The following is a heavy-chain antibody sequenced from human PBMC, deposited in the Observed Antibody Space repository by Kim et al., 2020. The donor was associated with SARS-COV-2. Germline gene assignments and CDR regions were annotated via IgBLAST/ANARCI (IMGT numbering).Heavy chain of an antibody. Sequence: GGSLRLSCAASGFTFSSYSMNWVRQAPGKGLEWVSSISSSSSYIYYADSVKGRFTISRDNAKNSLYLQMNSLRAEDTAVYYCAREGRDYGPYYFDYWGQGTLVTVSS. CDR1: GFTFSSYS. D-gene: IGHD4-17*01. CDR2: ISSSSSYI. V-gene: IGHV3-21*01. CDR3: AREGRDYGPYYFDY. J-gene: IGHJ4*02.